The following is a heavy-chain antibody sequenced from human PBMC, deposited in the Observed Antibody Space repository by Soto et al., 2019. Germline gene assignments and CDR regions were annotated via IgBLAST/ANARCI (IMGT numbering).Heavy chain of an antibody. Sequence: ASDQVSCTASGGTFSSYTTTLVRQAPGQGLEWVGRIIPILHMANYAQKFQDRVTITADKSTSTADMDLSSLRSEDTAVYYCARDRASISAGGAFDIWGQGTMVTVS. J-gene: IGHJ3*02. V-gene: IGHV1-69*04. D-gene: IGHD6-6*01. CDR2: IIPILHMA. CDR3: ARDRASISAGGAFDI. CDR1: GGTFSSYT.